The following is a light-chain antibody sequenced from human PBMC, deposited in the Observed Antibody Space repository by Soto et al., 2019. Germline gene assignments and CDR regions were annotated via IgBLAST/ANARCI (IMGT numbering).Light chain of an antibody. CDR1: RSNIGAGSA. CDR2: DNT. Sequence: QSVLTQPPSVSGAPGQRVTISCTGSRSNIGAGSAVHWYQQLPGTAPKLLLYDNTNRPSGVPDRFSASESGTSASLAITGLQSEDEADYYCQSYDTSLSASVFGGGTKLTVL. CDR3: QSYDTSLSASV. V-gene: IGLV1-40*01. J-gene: IGLJ2*01.